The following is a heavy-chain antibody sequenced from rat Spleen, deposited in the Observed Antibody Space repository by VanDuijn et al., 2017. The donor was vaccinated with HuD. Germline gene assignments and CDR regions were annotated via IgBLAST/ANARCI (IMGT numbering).Heavy chain of an antibody. J-gene: IGHJ2*01. CDR2: ITYDGSST. V-gene: IGHV5-7*01. D-gene: IGHD1-10*01. Sequence: EVQLVESGGGLVQPGRSLKLSCAASGFTFSDYNMAWVRQAPKKGLEWVATITYDGSSTYYRDSVKGRFTISRDNAKSTLFLQMDSLRSEDTATYYCVKDRGEYNNLFDYWGQGVMVTVSS. CDR1: GFTFSDYN. CDR3: VKDRGEYNNLFDY.